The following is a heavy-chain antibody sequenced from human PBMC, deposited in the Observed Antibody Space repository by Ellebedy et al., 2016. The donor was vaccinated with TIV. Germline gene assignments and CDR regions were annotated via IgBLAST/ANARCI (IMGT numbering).Heavy chain of an antibody. J-gene: IGHJ3*02. CDR2: VSSRSDFI. CDR1: GFTFSRYS. CDR3: ARGPPDARILAGTSEDPDAFDI. V-gene: IGHV3-21*01. D-gene: IGHD1-7*01. Sequence: GESLKISCEASGFTFSRYSMNWVRQAPGKGLEWVSAVSSRSDFIYYADSVKGRFTISRDNAKRSLYLQMDSLRAEDTAVYYCARGPPDARILAGTSEDPDAFDIWGQGTMVTVSS.